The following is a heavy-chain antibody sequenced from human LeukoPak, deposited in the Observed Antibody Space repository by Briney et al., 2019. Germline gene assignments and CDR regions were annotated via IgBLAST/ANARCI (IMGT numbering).Heavy chain of an antibody. CDR1: GYAFTSYY. V-gene: IGHV1-46*01. D-gene: IGHD3-22*01. Sequence: PSVKVSCKASGYAFTSYYMHWVRQAPGQGLEWMGIINPSGGSTSYAQKFQGRVTMTRDTSTSTVYMELSSLRSEDTAVYYCARGSSSGYYYAEHYYYYMDVWGKGTTVTVS. CDR3: ARGSSSGYYYAEHYYYYMDV. J-gene: IGHJ6*03. CDR2: INPSGGST.